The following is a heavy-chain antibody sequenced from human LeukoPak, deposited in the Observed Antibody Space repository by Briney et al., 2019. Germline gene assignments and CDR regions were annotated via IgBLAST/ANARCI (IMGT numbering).Heavy chain of an antibody. CDR2: IIPIFGTA. D-gene: IGHD3-22*01. Sequence: SVRVSCKASGGTFSSYAISWVRQAPGQGLEWMGGIIPIFGTANYAQKFQGRVTITADKSMSTAYMELSSLRSEDTAVYYCARGHIDYYDSSGYHYWGQGTLVTVSS. J-gene: IGHJ4*02. V-gene: IGHV1-69*06. CDR3: ARGHIDYYDSSGYHY. CDR1: GGTFSSYA.